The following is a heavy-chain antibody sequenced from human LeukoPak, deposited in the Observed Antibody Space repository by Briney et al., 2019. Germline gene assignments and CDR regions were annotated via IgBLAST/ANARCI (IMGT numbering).Heavy chain of an antibody. J-gene: IGHJ4*02. D-gene: IGHD3-9*01. CDR3: ASYDVLTGYSRHPLKR. CDR2: ISSSAGRT. CDR1: GFTFSSYA. V-gene: IGHV3-23*01. Sequence: QPGGSLRLSCAASGFTFSSYAMSWVRQAPGKGLQWVSAISSSAGRTYYADSVKGRFTISRDNSKNTLYLQMNSLRAEDTAVYYRASYDVLTGYSRHPLKRWGQGTLVTVS.